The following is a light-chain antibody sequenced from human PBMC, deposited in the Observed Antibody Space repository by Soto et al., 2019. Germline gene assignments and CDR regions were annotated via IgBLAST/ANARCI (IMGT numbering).Light chain of an antibody. CDR2: EDN. J-gene: IGLJ2*01. Sequence: NFMLTQPHSVSESPGKTVTISCTRSSGSIASNYVQWYQQRPGSAPTTVIYEDNQRPSGVPDRFSGSIDSSSNSASLTISGLKTEDEADYYCQSYGSSNQVVFGGGTKLTVL. CDR3: QSYGSSNQVV. V-gene: IGLV6-57*04. CDR1: SGSIASNY.